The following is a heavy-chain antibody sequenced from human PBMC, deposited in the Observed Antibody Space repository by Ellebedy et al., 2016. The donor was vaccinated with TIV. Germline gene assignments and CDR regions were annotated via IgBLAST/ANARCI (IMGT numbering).Heavy chain of an antibody. J-gene: IGHJ4*02. CDR3: ARDGHQWDGYNYGYYFDY. D-gene: IGHD5-24*01. Sequence: GESLKISXAASGFTFSSYWMSWVRQAPGKGLEWVANIKQDGSEKYYVDSVKGRFTISRDNAKNSLYLQMNSLRAEDTAVYYCARDGHQWDGYNYGYYFDYWGQGTLVTVSS. CDR2: IKQDGSEK. V-gene: IGHV3-7*01. CDR1: GFTFSSYW.